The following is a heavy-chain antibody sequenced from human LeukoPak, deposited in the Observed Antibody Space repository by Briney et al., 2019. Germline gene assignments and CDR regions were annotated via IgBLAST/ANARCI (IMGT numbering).Heavy chain of an antibody. Sequence: PSETLSLTCTVSGGSINNHYWSWIRQPPGRGLEWTGFIYATGRTDYNPSFTSRATVSVDMSRYQFSLDLTSVTAADTAMYYCARYFEVAGRWYLDYWGQGTLVTVSS. CDR1: GGSINNHY. CDR2: IYATGRT. J-gene: IGHJ4*02. CDR3: ARYFEVAGRWYLDY. D-gene: IGHD2-15*01. V-gene: IGHV4-4*08.